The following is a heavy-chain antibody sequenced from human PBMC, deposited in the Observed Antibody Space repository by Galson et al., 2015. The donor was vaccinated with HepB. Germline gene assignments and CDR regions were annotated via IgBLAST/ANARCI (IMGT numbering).Heavy chain of an antibody. J-gene: IGHJ4*02. D-gene: IGHD3-22*01. CDR2: ISYDGSNK. Sequence: SLRLSCAASGFTFSSYGMHWVRQAPGKGLEWVAVISYDGSNKYYADSVKGRFTISRDNSKNTLYLQMNSLRAEDTAVYYCAKTWFHYYDSSFGYWGQGTLVTVSS. V-gene: IGHV3-30*18. CDR3: AKTWFHYYDSSFGY. CDR1: GFTFSSYG.